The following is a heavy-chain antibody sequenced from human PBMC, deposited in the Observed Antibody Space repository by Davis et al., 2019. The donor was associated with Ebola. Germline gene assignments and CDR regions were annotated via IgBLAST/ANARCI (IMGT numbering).Heavy chain of an antibody. V-gene: IGHV4-34*01. J-gene: IGHJ4*02. D-gene: IGHD3-16*02. Sequence: PSETLSLTCAVYGGSFSGYYWTWIRQPPGKGLEWIGKINHSGSANYNPSLKSRVTISVDTSTNQFSLKLSSVTAADTAVYYCARGGSYRPYYFDFWGQGTLVTVSS. CDR3: ARGGSYRPYYFDF. CDR1: GGSFSGYY. CDR2: INHSGSA.